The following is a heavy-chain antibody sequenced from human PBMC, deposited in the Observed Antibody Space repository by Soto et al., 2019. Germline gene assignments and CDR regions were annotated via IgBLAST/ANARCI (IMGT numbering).Heavy chain of an antibody. V-gene: IGHV4-30-4*01. J-gene: IGHJ6*02. D-gene: IGHD1-26*01. CDR2: IFYTGST. CDR1: GGSISSGDYY. Sequence: QVQLQESGPGLVKPSQTLSLTCTVSGGSISSGDYYWSWIRQSPGTGLEWIGYIFYTGSTYYNPSLRSRRAISVDTSKNQFSLTLSSVTAADAAVYYCAREPLKWYGMDVWGQGTTVTVSS. CDR3: AREPLKWYGMDV.